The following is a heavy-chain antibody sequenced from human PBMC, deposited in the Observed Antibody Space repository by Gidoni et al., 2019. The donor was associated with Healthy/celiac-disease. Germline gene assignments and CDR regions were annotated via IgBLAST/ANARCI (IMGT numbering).Heavy chain of an antibody. CDR1: GFTFSSYS. Sequence: EVQLVESGGGLVKPGGSLRLSCAASGFTFSSYSMNWVRQAPGKGLEWVSSISSSSSYIYYADSVKGRFTISRDNAKNSLYLQMNSLRAEDTAVYYCARDGMVGNYYYYGMDVWGQGTTVTVSS. CDR2: ISSSSSYI. V-gene: IGHV3-21*01. D-gene: IGHD2-15*01. CDR3: ARDGMVGNYYYYGMDV. J-gene: IGHJ6*02.